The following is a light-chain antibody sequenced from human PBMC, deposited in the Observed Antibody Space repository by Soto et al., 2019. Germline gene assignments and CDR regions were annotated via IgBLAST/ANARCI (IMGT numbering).Light chain of an antibody. CDR3: SSFGAGNKVL. CDR2: EVS. CDR1: SSDVGGYNF. J-gene: IGLJ3*02. Sequence: QSALTQPPSASGSPGQSVTISCTGTSSDVGGYNFVSWYQQHPGKVPKSVIFEVSKRPSGVPDRFSGSKSGNTASLTVSGLQAEDEADYHCSSFGAGNKVLFGGGTQLTVL. V-gene: IGLV2-8*01.